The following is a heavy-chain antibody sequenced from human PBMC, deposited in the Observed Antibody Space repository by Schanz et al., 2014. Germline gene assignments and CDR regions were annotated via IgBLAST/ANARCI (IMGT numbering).Heavy chain of an antibody. Sequence: QVQLVQSGAEVKKPGASVKVSCKASGYTFTSYSMHWVRQAPGQGLELMGIINLSGGSTNNAQKFQGRLTMTTDTSTGTAYMELRSLRSDDTAVYYCARDRRRYCSTASCLHDNWFDPWGQGTLVIVSS. J-gene: IGHJ5*02. CDR3: ARDRRRYCSTASCLHDNWFDP. D-gene: IGHD2-2*01. V-gene: IGHV1-46*01. CDR1: GYTFTSYS. CDR2: INLSGGST.